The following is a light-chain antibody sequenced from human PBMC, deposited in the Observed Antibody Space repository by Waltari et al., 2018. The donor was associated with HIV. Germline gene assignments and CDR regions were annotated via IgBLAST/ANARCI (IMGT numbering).Light chain of an antibody. V-gene: IGLV3-21*02. CDR1: NIGSGS. CDR3: QVWASNSAYVV. CDR2: DDT. Sequence: YELTPPPSVPVAPGQTATIHRGGDNIGSGSVHWYQQKAGQAPVLCFYDDTDRPSGIPERFSGSKSGNTATLTISRVEAGDEADYYCQVWASNSAYVVFGGRTKLTVL. J-gene: IGLJ2*01.